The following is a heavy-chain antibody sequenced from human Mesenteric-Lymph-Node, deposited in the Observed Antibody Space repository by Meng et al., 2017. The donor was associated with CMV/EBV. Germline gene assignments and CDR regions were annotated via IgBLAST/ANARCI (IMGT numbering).Heavy chain of an antibody. CDR1: GGSVSSGSSY. Sequence: SETLSLTCTVSGGSVSSGSSYWSWIRQPPRTGLEWIGYVYYRGTTSYDPSLQSRVTITLDTSKTQFSLKLSSVTAADTAVYYCARLSVGLTPNYSFDVWGQGTMVTVSS. V-gene: IGHV4-61*01. D-gene: IGHD4/OR15-4a*01. CDR2: VYYRGTT. CDR3: ARLSVGLTPNYSFDV. J-gene: IGHJ3*01.